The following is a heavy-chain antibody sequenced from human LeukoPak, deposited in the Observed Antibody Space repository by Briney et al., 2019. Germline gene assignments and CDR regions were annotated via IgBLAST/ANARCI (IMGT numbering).Heavy chain of an antibody. CDR3: ARDPRWLLRRYYFGY. CDR1: GGSFSGYY. V-gene: IGHV4-34*01. J-gene: IGHJ4*02. Sequence: PSETLSLTCAVYGGSFSGYYWSWIRQPPGKGLEWIGEINHSGRTNYNPSLKSRVTISVDTSKNQFSLKLSSVTAADTAVYYCARDPRWLLRRYYFGYWGQGTLVTVAS. D-gene: IGHD2-15*01. CDR2: INHSGRT.